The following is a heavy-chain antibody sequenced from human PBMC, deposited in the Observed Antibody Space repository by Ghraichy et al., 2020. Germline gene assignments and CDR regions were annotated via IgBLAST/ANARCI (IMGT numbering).Heavy chain of an antibody. CDR2: ISAYNGNT. J-gene: IGHJ4*02. CDR1: GYTFTSYG. CDR3: ARSEGVDIEEPPDY. Sequence: ASVKVSCKASGYTFTSYGISWVRQAPGQGLEWMGWISAYNGNTNYAQKLQGRVTMTTDTSTSTAYMELRSLRSDDTAVYYCARSEGVDIEEPPDYWGQGTLVTVSS. D-gene: IGHD3-3*01. V-gene: IGHV1-18*01.